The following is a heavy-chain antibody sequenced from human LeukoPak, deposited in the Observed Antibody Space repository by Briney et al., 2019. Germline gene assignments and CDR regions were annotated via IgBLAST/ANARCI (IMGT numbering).Heavy chain of an antibody. CDR1: GFTFSSYA. CDR2: ISYDGSNK. J-gene: IGHJ4*02. D-gene: IGHD3/OR15-3a*01. Sequence: GRSLRLSCAASGFTFSSYAMHWVRQAPGKGLEWVAVISYDGSNKYYADSVKGRFTISRDNSKNTLYLQMNSLRAEDTAVYYCVKDFHNSWTFDYWGQGTLVTVSS. CDR3: VKDFHNSWTFDY. V-gene: IGHV3-30-3*01.